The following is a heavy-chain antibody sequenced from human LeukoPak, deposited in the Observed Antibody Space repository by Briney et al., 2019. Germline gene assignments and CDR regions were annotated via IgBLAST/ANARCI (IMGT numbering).Heavy chain of an antibody. D-gene: IGHD4-11*01. CDR1: GYTFTNYD. CDR2: MNPNSGNT. Sequence: GASVKVSCKASGYTFTNYDINWVRQATGQGLEWMGWMNPNSGNTGYAQKFQGRVTMTRDTSTSTVYMELSSLRPEDTAVYYCARGPHDYSNDWGQGTLVTVSS. V-gene: IGHV1-8*01. J-gene: IGHJ4*02. CDR3: ARGPHDYSND.